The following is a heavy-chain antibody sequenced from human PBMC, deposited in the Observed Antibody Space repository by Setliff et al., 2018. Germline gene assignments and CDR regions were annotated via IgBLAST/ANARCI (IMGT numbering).Heavy chain of an antibody. V-gene: IGHV4-61*10. CDR3: ARDPGVHSGTWCLDS. D-gene: IGHD2-8*01. CDR1: GGSVKSYTYY. J-gene: IGHJ4*02. CDR2: IYVTEST. Sequence: SETLSLTCTVSGGSVKSYTYYWNWIRQPAGKGLEWIGRIYVTESTKYNPSLKSRVTLSIDTSKNQFSLKLSSVTAADTAVYYCARDPGVHSGTWCLDSWGQGTQVTVSS.